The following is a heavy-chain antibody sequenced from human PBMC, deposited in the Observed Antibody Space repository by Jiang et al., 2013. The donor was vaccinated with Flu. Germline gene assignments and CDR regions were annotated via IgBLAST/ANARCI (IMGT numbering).Heavy chain of an antibody. V-gene: IGHV2-70*04. CDR2: IDWDDDK. CDR3: ARITSGWAFEL. Sequence: KPTQTLTLTCTFSGFSLSTPRMSVSWIRQPPGKALEWLARIDWDDDKFYNTSLQTRLTISKDISRNQVVLKMTNMDPMDTATYYCARITSGWAFELWGQGTMVTVSS. J-gene: IGHJ3*01. CDR1: GFSLSTPRMS. D-gene: IGHD6-19*01.